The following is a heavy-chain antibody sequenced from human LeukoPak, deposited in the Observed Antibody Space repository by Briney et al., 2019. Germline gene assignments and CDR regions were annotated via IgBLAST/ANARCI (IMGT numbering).Heavy chain of an antibody. CDR2: MIAGNGNT. Sequence: ASVKVSCKASGYTFTTYPIHWVRQAPGQGLEWMGWMIAGNGNTKYSQNLQGRVSFTRDTSASTAYMELSGLRSEDTAMHYCAREWELTMAAPGYWGQGTLVTVSS. CDR3: AREWELTMAAPGY. D-gene: IGHD1-26*01. CDR1: GYTFTTYP. J-gene: IGHJ4*02. V-gene: IGHV1-3*01.